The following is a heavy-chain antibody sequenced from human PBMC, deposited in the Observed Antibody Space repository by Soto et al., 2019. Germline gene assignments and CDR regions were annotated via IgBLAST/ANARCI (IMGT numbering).Heavy chain of an antibody. V-gene: IGHV1-2*02. CDR3: VRREQWLENFDY. D-gene: IGHD6-19*01. J-gene: IGHJ4*02. Sequence: QVQLVQSGAEVKKPGASVKVSCKTSGYTFTGYYIHWIRQAPGQGLEWMGWINPNSGDTNYSQEFQGRVTMTSDTSITTAYVELTRLRSDDTAVYYCVRREQWLENFDYWGQGTLVTVSS. CDR2: INPNSGDT. CDR1: GYTFTGYY.